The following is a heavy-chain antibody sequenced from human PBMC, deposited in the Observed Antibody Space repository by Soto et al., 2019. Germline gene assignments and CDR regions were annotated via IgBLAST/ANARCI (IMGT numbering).Heavy chain of an antibody. V-gene: IGHV1-69*01. D-gene: IGHD3-22*01. Sequence: QVQLVQSGAEVKKPGSSMKVSCKASGGTFSSYAISWVRQAPGQGLEWMGGIIPIFGTANYAQKFQGRVTITADESTSTAYMELSSLRSEDTAVYYCARVNPADSSGYYSHFDYWGQGTLVTVSS. CDR2: IIPIFGTA. CDR3: ARVNPADSSGYYSHFDY. CDR1: GGTFSSYA. J-gene: IGHJ4*02.